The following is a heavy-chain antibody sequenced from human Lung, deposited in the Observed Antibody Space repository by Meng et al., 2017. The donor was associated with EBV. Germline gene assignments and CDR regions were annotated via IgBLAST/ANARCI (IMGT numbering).Heavy chain of an antibody. J-gene: IGHJ2*01. V-gene: IGHV1-2*06. Sequence: QVELGQSWAEVKKPGASVKFSCKASGYTFTGYYMHWVRQAPGQGLEWMGRINPNSGATEYAQNFQGRVTMTRDTSISTAYMELSRLRSDDTAVYYCARDSRHCTSASCYSWYFDLWGRGTLVTVSS. CDR3: ARDSRHCTSASCYSWYFDL. CDR1: GYTFTGYY. CDR2: INPNSGAT. D-gene: IGHD2-2*02.